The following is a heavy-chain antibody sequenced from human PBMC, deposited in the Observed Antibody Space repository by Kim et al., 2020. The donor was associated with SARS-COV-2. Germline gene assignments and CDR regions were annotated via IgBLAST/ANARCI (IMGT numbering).Heavy chain of an antibody. V-gene: IGHV1-46*01. Sequence: YGQKFRGRVTMTRDTSTSTVYMGLSSLRSEDTAVYYCAKGDIVAKNFDYWGQGTLVTVSS. J-gene: IGHJ4*02. D-gene: IGHD5-12*01. CDR3: AKGDIVAKNFDY.